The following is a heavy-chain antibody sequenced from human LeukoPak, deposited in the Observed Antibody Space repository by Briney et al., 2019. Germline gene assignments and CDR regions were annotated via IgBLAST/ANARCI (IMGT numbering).Heavy chain of an antibody. V-gene: IGHV3-30-3*01. J-gene: IGHJ4*02. CDR1: GFTFSSYA. Sequence: GGSLRLSCAASGFTFSSYAMHWVRQAPGKGLEWVAVISYDGSNKYYADSVKSRFTISRDNSKNTLYLQMNSLRAEDTAVYYCARAGKYYDAADYWGQGTLVTVSS. CDR2: ISYDGSNK. CDR3: ARAGKYYDAADY. D-gene: IGHD3-22*01.